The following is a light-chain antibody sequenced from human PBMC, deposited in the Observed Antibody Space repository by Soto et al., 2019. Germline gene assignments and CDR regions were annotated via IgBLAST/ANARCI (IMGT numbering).Light chain of an antibody. J-gene: IGKJ4*01. CDR1: ESIGNY. CDR2: DAS. CDR3: QWRSDWPPRLT. V-gene: IGKV3-11*01. Sequence: EVVLTQSPATLSLSPGERATLSCRASESIGNYLAWYQQKLGQAHKLLIYDASHRAIGIPGRFSGDGSGTDFTLTISRLEPEDFAVYYCQWRSDWPPRLTFGGGTKVEIK.